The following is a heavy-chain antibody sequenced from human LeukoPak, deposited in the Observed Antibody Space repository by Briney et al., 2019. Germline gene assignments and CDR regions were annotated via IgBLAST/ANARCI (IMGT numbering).Heavy chain of an antibody. V-gene: IGHV4-59*01. CDR2: IYDSGST. Sequence: SETLSLTCTVSGGSISGYYWSWIRQPPGKGLEWIGYIYDSGSTNYNPSLKSRVTISVDTSKNQFSLKLSSVTAADMAVYYCARSRAFNSGAFDPWGQGSLVTVSS. J-gene: IGHJ5*02. CDR3: ARSRAFNSGAFDP. D-gene: IGHD1-26*01. CDR1: GGSISGYY.